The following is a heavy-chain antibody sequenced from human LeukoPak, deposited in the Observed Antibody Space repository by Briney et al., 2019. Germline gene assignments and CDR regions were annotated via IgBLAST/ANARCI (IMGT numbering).Heavy chain of an antibody. CDR2: INPNSGGT. J-gene: IGHJ4*02. D-gene: IGHD4-23*01. Sequence: GASVKVSCKASGYTFTGSYIHWVRQAPGQGLEWMGWINPNSGGTNYAQRFQGRVTMTRDTSISIGYMDLSRLRSDDTAVYYCARGPTVVSNFDYWSQGTLVTVSS. CDR1: GYTFTGSY. CDR3: ARGPTVVSNFDY. V-gene: IGHV1-2*02.